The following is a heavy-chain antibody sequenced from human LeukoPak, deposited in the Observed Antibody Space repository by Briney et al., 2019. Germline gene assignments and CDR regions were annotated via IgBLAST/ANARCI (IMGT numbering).Heavy chain of an antibody. CDR3: ARGRSKYDFWSGYRNYYYYYMDV. J-gene: IGHJ6*03. CDR1: GYTFTSYG. CDR2: MNPNSGNT. V-gene: IGHV1-8*03. D-gene: IGHD3-3*01. Sequence: ASVKVSCKASGYTFTSYGISWVRQATGQGLEWMGWMNPNSGNTGYAQKFQGRVTITRNTSISTAYMELSSLRSEDTAVYYCARGRSKYDFWSGYRNYYYYYMDVWGKGTTVTVSS.